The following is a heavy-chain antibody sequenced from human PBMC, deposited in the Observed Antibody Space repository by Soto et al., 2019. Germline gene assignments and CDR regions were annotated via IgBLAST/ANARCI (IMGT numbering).Heavy chain of an antibody. CDR3: AKVGVVRDIRFDD. CDR1: GFPFTKYA. J-gene: IGHJ4*01. Sequence: GGSLRLSCAASGFPFTKYAMSWVRQAPGKGLEWVSAISGSGSRTYYADSVKGRFTTSRDNSKNTLYLHMTSLRADDTAVYYFAKVGVVRDIRFDDWGHGTLVTVSS. D-gene: IGHD2-21*01. V-gene: IGHV3-23*01. CDR2: ISGSGSRT.